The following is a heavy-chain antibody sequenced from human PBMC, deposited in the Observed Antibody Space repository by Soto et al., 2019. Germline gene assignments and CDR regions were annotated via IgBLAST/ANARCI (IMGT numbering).Heavy chain of an antibody. J-gene: IGHJ4*02. CDR3: ARAAYYEFWSGYLGFDY. CDR2: IIPIFGTA. D-gene: IGHD3-3*01. Sequence: QVQLVQSGAEVKKPGSSVKVSCKASGGTFSSYAISWVRQAPGQGLEWVGGIIPIFGTANYAQKFQGRVTITADESTSTAYMERSSLRAEDAAVYYCARAAYYEFWSGYLGFDYWGQGTLVTGSS. V-gene: IGHV1-69*01. CDR1: GGTFSSYA.